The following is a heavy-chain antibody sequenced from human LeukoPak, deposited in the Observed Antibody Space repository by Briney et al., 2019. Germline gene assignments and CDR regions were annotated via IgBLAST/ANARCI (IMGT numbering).Heavy chain of an antibody. CDR3: AKDLDIVATITGN. J-gene: IGHJ4*02. V-gene: IGHV3-53*01. CDR2: IYSGGKT. Sequence: GGSLRLSCAASGFTVSNNYMSWVRQAPGKGLEWVSLIYSGGKTYYADSVKGRFTISRDNSKNTLYLQMNSLRAEDTAVYYCAKDLDIVATITGNWGQGTLVTVSS. CDR1: GFTVSNNY. D-gene: IGHD5-12*01.